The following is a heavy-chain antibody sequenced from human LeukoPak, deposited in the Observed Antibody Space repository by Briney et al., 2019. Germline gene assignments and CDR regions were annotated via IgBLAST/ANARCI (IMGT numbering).Heavy chain of an antibody. V-gene: IGHV3-11*04. CDR1: GFTFSDFY. CDR2: ISSSGTTM. Sequence: NPGGSLRLSCAASGFTFSDFYMSWIRQAPGKGLEWVSYISSSGTTMYYADSVKGRFTISRDNAKNSLFLQMYSLRAEDTAVYFCAREKDTYYDFWSGLVGKGGSFDLWGQGTMVTVSS. CDR3: AREKDTYYDFWSGLVGKGGSFDL. D-gene: IGHD3-3*01. J-gene: IGHJ3*01.